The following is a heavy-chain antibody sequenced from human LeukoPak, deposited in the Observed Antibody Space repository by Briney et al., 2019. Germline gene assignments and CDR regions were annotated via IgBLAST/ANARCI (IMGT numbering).Heavy chain of an antibody. CDR3: ARVLSYYDSSGYFQHAFDI. D-gene: IGHD3-22*01. J-gene: IGHJ3*02. CDR2: INHSGST. V-gene: IGHV4-34*01. Sequence: LKPSETLSLTCAVYGGSFSGYYWSWIRQPPGKGLEWIGEINHSGSTNYNPSLKSRVTISVDTSKNQFSLKLSSVTAADTAVYYCARVLSYYDSSGYFQHAFDIWGQGTMVTVSS. CDR1: GGSFSGYY.